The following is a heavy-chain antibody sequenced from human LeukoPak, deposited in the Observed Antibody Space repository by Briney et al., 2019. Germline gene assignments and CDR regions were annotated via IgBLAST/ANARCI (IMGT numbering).Heavy chain of an antibody. CDR3: ARDRGGWASWYFDL. CDR1: GFTDSRNY. D-gene: IGHD6-19*01. V-gene: IGHV3-53*01. CDR2: IYSGGST. J-gene: IGHJ2*01. Sequence: GGSLRLSCAASGFTDSRNYMIWVRQAPGKGLEGVSVIYSGGSTYYADSVKGRFTISRDNSKNTLYLQMNSLRAEDTAVYYCARDRGGWASWYFDLWGRGTLVTVSS.